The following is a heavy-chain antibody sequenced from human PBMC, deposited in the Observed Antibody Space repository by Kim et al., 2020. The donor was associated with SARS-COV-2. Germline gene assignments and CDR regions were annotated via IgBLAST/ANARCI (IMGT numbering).Heavy chain of an antibody. CDR3: ARVGYYGSGSYNYYYYYGMDV. D-gene: IGHD3-10*01. J-gene: IGHJ6*02. CDR1: GGTFSSYA. V-gene: IGHV1-69*13. CDR2: IIPIFGTA. Sequence: SVKVSCKASGGTFSSYAISWVRQAPGQGLEWMGGIIPIFGTANYAQKFQGRVTITADESTSTAYMELSSLRSEDTAVYYCARVGYYGSGSYNYYYYYGMDVWGQGTTVTVSS.